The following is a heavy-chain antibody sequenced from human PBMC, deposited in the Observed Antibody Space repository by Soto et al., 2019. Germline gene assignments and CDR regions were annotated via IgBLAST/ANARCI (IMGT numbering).Heavy chain of an antibody. D-gene: IGHD6-6*01. CDR3: AREVLELKYSSSATPKTYYYYYGMDV. J-gene: IGHJ6*02. V-gene: IGHV1-46*01. CDR2: INPSGGST. Sequence: GASLKVSCKASGYTFTSYYMHWVRQAPGQGLEWMGIINPSGGSTSYAQKFQGRVTMTRDTSTSTVYMELSSLRSEDTAVYYCAREVLELKYSSSATPKTYYYYYGMDVWGQGTTVTVSS. CDR1: GYTFTSYY.